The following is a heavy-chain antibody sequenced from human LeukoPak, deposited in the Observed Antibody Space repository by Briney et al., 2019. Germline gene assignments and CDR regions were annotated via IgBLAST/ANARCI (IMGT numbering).Heavy chain of an antibody. Sequence: PSQTLSLTCTVSGGSISSSSSYWSWIRQPAGKGLEWIGRIYTSGSTNYNPSLKSRVTISVDTSKNQFSLKLNSVTAADTAVYYCVRGIVVVAQLGYYFYYMDVWGKGTTVTISS. CDR1: GGSISSSSSY. CDR3: VRGIVVVAQLGYYFYYMDV. J-gene: IGHJ6*03. D-gene: IGHD2-15*01. V-gene: IGHV4-61*02. CDR2: IYTSGST.